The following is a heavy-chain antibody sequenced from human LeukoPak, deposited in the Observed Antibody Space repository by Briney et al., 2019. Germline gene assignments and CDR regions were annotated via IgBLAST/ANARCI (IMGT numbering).Heavy chain of an antibody. D-gene: IGHD6-6*01. V-gene: IGHV3-30*18. CDR3: ANDATRKDPAYFDY. Sequence: GRSLRLSCAASGFTFSSYGMHWVRQAPGKGLEWVAVISYDGSNKYYADSVKGRFTISRDNSKNTLYLQMNSLRAEDTAVYYCANDATRKDPAYFDYWGQGTLVTVSS. CDR2: ISYDGSNK. J-gene: IGHJ4*02. CDR1: GFTFSSYG.